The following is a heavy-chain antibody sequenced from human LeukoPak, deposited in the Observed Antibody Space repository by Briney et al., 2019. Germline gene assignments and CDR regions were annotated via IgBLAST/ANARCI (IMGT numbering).Heavy chain of an antibody. D-gene: IGHD3-22*01. CDR2: ISSSSSTI. V-gene: IGHV3-48*01. J-gene: IGHJ2*01. CDR1: GFTFSSYS. CDR3: ARDLGEGYYDSSGYYTGGSGWYFDL. Sequence: GGSLRLSCAASGFTFSSYSMNWVRQAPGKGLEWVSYISSSSSTIYYADSVKGRFTISRDNAKNSLYLQMNSLRAEDTAVYYCARDLGEGYYDSSGYYTGGSGWYFDLWGRGTLVTVSS.